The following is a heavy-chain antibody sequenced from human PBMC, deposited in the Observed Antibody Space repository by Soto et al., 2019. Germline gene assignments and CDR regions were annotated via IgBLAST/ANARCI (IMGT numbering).Heavy chain of an antibody. CDR3: ARGLSSPSAAGV. D-gene: IGHD6-6*01. J-gene: IGHJ4*02. CDR1: GGSVSSGGNY. V-gene: IGHV4-39*01. CDR2: VHDTGTT. Sequence: QLQLQESGPGLVKPSETLSLTCAVSGGSVSSGGNYWGWIRQSPGKGLEWIGSVHDTGTTHYNPPLTSRVTISVDTSKNQFSLNVNSVTAADTAVYYCARGLSSPSAAGVWGQGTLVTVSS.